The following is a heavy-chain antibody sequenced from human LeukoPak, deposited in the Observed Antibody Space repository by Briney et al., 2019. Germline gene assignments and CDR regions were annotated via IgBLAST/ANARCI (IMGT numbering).Heavy chain of an antibody. CDR2: IRSKAYCGTK. J-gene: IGHJ4*02. CDR1: GFTFSTYG. D-gene: IGHD4-17*01. Sequence: GRSLRLSCTASGFTFSTYGMSWVRQAPGKGLEWVGFIRSKAYCGTKEYSAAGRGRFTISSDDFKTIAYLQTNSLKAEDTAVYYCNSDVTVTFDDWGQGTLVTVSS. V-gene: IGHV3-49*04. CDR3: NSDVTVTFDD.